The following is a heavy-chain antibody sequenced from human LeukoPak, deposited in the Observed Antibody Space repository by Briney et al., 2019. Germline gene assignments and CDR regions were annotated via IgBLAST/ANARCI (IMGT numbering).Heavy chain of an antibody. CDR2: ISPNSGGT. V-gene: IGHV1-2*02. CDR1: GYTFTSLY. CDR3: ARDNYGKLDY. Sequence: ASVKVSCKPSGYTFTSLYIHWVRQAPGQGLEWMGWISPNSGGTQYAQEFQGRVSLTRDTSSGTAYMELTSLRSDDTAVYYCARDNYGKLDYWGQGTLVTVS. D-gene: IGHD3-10*01. J-gene: IGHJ4*02.